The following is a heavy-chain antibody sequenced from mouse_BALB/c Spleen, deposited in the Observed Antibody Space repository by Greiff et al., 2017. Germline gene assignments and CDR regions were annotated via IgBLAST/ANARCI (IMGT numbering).Heavy chain of an antibody. Sequence: QVQLQQSGAELVRPGTSVKISCKASGYDFTNYWLGWVKQRPGHGLEWIGDIYPGSGNTYYNEKFKGKATLTADKSSSTAYMQLSSLTSEDSAVYFCARKLDYERYFDYWGQGTTLTVSS. CDR1: GYDFTNYW. J-gene: IGHJ2*01. CDR2: IYPGSGNT. V-gene: IGHV1-63*01. CDR3: ARKLDYERYFDY. D-gene: IGHD2-4*01.